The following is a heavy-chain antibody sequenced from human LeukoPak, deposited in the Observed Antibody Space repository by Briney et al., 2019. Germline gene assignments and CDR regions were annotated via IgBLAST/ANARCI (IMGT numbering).Heavy chain of an antibody. CDR1: GYSVSSGYF. Sequence: SETLSLTCAVSGYSVSSGYFWGWIRQPPGKRLEWIGGIHVIGTTYYNSSLKSRVTISLDTSKNQFSLKLSSVTAADKAVYFCARVFHSGCLLRDFDYWGQGTLVTVSS. D-gene: IGHD3-22*01. CDR2: IHVIGTT. V-gene: IGHV4-38-2*01. CDR3: ARVFHSGCLLRDFDY. J-gene: IGHJ4*02.